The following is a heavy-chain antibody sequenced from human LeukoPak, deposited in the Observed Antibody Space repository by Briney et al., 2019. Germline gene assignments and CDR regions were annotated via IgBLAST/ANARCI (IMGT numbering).Heavy chain of an antibody. V-gene: IGHV4-59*01. CDR3: TRGSIAYYYMDV. Sequence: TSGGSLRLSCAASGFTLSGYGMHWIRQPPGKGLEWIGNIYYSGSTNYNPSLKSRVTISVDTSKNQFSLKLSSVTAADTAVYYCTRGSIAYYYMDVWGKGTTVTISS. D-gene: IGHD3-22*01. CDR2: IYYSGST. J-gene: IGHJ6*03. CDR1: GFTLSGYG.